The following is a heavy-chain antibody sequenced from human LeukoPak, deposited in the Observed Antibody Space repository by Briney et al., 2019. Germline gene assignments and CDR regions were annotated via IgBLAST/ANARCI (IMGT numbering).Heavy chain of an antibody. J-gene: IGHJ4*02. CDR2: IYTSGST. D-gene: IGHD6-6*01. V-gene: IGHV4-61*09. Sequence: PSEALSLTCTVSGGSISSGSYYWSWIRQPAGKGLEWIGHIYTSGSTNYNPSLKSRVTMSVDTSKNQFSLKLTSVTAADTAVYSCARHEYSTYYFDCWGQGTLVTVSS. CDR3: ARHEYSTYYFDC. CDR1: GGSISSGSYY.